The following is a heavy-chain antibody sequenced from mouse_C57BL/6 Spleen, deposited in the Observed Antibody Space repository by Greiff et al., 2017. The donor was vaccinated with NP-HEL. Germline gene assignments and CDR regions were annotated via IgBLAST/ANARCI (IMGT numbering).Heavy chain of an antibody. CDR3: ASLYDSSLYYAMDY. D-gene: IGHD1-1*01. Sequence: EVQLQESGPELVKPGASVKISCKASGYSFTDYNMNWVKQSNGKSLEWIGVINPNYGTTSYNQKFKGKATLTVDQSSSTAYMQLNSLTSEDSAVYYCASLYDSSLYYAMDYWGQGTSVTVSS. J-gene: IGHJ4*01. CDR1: GYSFTDYN. V-gene: IGHV1-39*01. CDR2: INPNYGTT.